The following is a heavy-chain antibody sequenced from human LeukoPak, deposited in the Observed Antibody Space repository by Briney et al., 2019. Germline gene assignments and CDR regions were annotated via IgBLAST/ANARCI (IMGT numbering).Heavy chain of an antibody. D-gene: IGHD3-22*01. CDR3: ARDSGNNYYDSSVTVGTPYYFDY. J-gene: IGHJ4*02. CDR1: GGSFSGYY. V-gene: IGHV4-34*01. CDR2: INHSGST. Sequence: SETLSLTCAVYGGSFSGYYWSWIRQPPGKGLEWTGEINHSGSTNYNPSLKSRVTISVDTSKNQFSLKLSSVTAADTAVYYCARDSGNNYYDSSVTVGTPYYFDYWGQGTLVTVSS.